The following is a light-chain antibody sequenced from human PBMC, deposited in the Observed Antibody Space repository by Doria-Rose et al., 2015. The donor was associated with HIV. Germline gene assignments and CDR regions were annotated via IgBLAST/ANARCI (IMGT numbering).Light chain of an antibody. CDR2: GNT. Sequence: QSVLTQPPSVSGAPGQRVAISCTGSSSNIGAGFDVNWYQQFPGTAPKLLIHGNTNRPSVLPDRFSGTKSGTSASLAISGLRADDEADYYCQSYGSRLSVYVFGTGTKVTVL. J-gene: IGLJ1*01. CDR3: QSYGSRLSVYV. V-gene: IGLV1-40*02. CDR1: SSNIGAGFD.